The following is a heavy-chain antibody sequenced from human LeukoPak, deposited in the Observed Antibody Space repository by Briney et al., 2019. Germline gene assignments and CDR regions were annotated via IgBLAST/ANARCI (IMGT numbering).Heavy chain of an antibody. D-gene: IGHD3-9*01. Sequence: GGSLRLSCAASGFTFGPYTMNWVRQAPGKGLEWVSHISSSSDTIYYADSVKGRFTISRDNDKNSLYLEMNSLRGEDTAFYYCAKDISPRRYYDWPTSDFDFWGQGTLVTVSS. V-gene: IGHV3-48*04. CDR2: ISSSSDTI. J-gene: IGHJ4*02. CDR1: GFTFGPYT. CDR3: AKDISPRRYYDWPTSDFDF.